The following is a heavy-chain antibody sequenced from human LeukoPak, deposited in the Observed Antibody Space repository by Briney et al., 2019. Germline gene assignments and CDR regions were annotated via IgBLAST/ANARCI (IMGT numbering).Heavy chain of an antibody. Sequence: GGSLRLSCAASGFTFSSYEMTWVRQAPGKGLGWVSYISSSGSTIYYADSLKGRFTISRDNAKNPMYLQMNSLRAEDTAVYYCARSAHSGLFDYWGQGTLVTVSS. CDR2: ISSSGSTI. D-gene: IGHD3-10*01. J-gene: IGHJ4*02. V-gene: IGHV3-48*03. CDR1: GFTFSSYE. CDR3: ARSAHSGLFDY.